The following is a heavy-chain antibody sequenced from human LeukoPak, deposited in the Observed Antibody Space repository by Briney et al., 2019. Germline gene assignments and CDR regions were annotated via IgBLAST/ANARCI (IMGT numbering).Heavy chain of an antibody. Sequence: RSGWSLRLSCAASGFTVSSNYMSWVRQAPGKGLEWVSVIYSGGSTYYADSVKGRFTISRDNSKNTLYLQMNSLRAEDTAVYYCARESMELVRFDFWGQGTLVTVSS. CDR1: GFTVSSNY. CDR3: ARESMELVRFDF. J-gene: IGHJ4*02. D-gene: IGHD6-13*01. V-gene: IGHV3-53*01. CDR2: IYSGGST.